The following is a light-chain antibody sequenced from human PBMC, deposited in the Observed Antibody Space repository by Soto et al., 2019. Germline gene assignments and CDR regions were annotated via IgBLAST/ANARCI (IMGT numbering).Light chain of an antibody. CDR2: DVS. Sequence: EIVMMQFPATLSVSPGERVPLSCRASQSVSGYLAWYQQKPGQAPRLLIYDVSSRATGIPARFSGSGSGTDFTLTISGLEPEDVAVYYCQQRSLGTFGPGTKVDI. CDR3: QQRSLGT. V-gene: IGKV3-11*01. CDR1: QSVSGY. J-gene: IGKJ3*01.